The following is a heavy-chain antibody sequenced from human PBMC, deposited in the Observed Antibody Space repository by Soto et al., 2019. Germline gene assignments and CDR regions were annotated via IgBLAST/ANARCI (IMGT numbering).Heavy chain of an antibody. CDR1: VFSLSTSGVG. CDR3: AHRPSYCSGGSRYSGFDY. D-gene: IGHD2-15*01. Sequence: SGPTLVNPTQTLTLTFTFSVFSLSTSGVGVGWIRQPPGKALEWLALIYWDDDKRYSPSLKSRLTITKDTSKNQVVLTMTNMDPVDTATYYCAHRPSYCSGGSRYSGFDYWGQGTLVTVSS. CDR2: IYWDDDK. J-gene: IGHJ4*02. V-gene: IGHV2-5*02.